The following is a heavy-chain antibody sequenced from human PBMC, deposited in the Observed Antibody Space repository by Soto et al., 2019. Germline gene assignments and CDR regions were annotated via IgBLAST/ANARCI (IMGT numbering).Heavy chain of an antibody. V-gene: IGHV3-66*01. CDR3: ARRVWFGYLHDAFDI. Sequence: GESLKISCAASGFTVSSNYMSWVRQAPGKGLEWVSGIYSGGSTYYADSVKGRFTISRDNSKNTLYLQMNSLRAEDTAVYYCARRVWFGYLHDAFDIWGQGTMVTVSS. D-gene: IGHD3-10*01. CDR2: IYSGGST. J-gene: IGHJ3*02. CDR1: GFTVSSNY.